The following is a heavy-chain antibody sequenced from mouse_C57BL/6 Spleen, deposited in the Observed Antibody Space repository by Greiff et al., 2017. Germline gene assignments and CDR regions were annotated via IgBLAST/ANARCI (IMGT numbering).Heavy chain of an antibody. J-gene: IGHJ3*01. CDR1: GYTFTSYW. D-gene: IGHD2-1*01. CDR2: IDPSDSET. CDR3: ARGKTYGNYVWFAY. Sequence: QVQLQQPGAELVRPGSSVKLSCKASGYTFTSYWMHWVKQRPIQGLEWIGNIDPSDSETHYNQKFKDKATLTVYKSSSTAYMQLSSLTSEDSAVYYCARGKTYGNYVWFAYWGQGTLVTVSA. V-gene: IGHV1-52*01.